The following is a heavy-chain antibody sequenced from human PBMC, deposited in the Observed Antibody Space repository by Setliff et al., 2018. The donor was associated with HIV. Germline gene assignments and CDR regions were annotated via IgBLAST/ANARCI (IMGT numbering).Heavy chain of an antibody. CDR2: INPSGGST. V-gene: IGHV1-46*01. D-gene: IGHD3-3*01. J-gene: IGHJ6*03. CDR3: ARDRDFWSGYSYYYYMDV. Sequence: GASVKVSCKASGFTFSSSVIQWVRQAPGQGLEWMGIINPSGGSTTYAQKFQGRVTVTRDTSTSTVYMELSSLRSEDTAVHYCARDRDFWSGYSYYYYMDVWGKGTTVTVSS. CDR1: GFTFSSSV.